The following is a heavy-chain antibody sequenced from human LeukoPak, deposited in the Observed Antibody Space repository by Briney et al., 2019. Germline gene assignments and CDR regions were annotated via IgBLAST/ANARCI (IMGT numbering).Heavy chain of an antibody. CDR3: AYTSSSMPAAFDI. CDR1: GDSVSSNSAT. D-gene: IGHD6-13*01. Sequence: SQTLSLTCAISGDSVSSNSATWDWIRQSPSRGLEWLGRTYHRSRWYYDYAVSVKSRITINPETSKNQFSLQLTSVIPEDTAVYYCAYTSSSMPAAFDIWGQGTMVIVSS. CDR2: TYHRSRWYY. J-gene: IGHJ3*02. V-gene: IGHV6-1*01.